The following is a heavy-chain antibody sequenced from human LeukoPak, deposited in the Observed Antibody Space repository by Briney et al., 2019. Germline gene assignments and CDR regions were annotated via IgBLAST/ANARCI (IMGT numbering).Heavy chain of an antibody. J-gene: IGHJ4*02. CDR1: GGSFSGYY. CDR3: ARGRGYDILTRRDYFDY. Sequence: SETLSLTCAVYGGSFSGYYWSWIRQPPGKGLEWIEEINHSGSTNYNPSLKSRVTISVDTSKNQFSLKLSSVTAADTAVYYCARGRGYDILTRRDYFDYWGQGTLVTVSS. V-gene: IGHV4-34*01. D-gene: IGHD3-9*01. CDR2: INHSGST.